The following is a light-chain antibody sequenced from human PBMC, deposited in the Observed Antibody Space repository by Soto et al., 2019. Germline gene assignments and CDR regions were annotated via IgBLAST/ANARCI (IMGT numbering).Light chain of an antibody. V-gene: IGKV1-5*03. CDR3: QQYNSYSRT. J-gene: IGKJ1*01. CDR2: KAS. Sequence: DIQLTQSPSALSASDVSRVTTTIRASQSISSWLAWYQQKPGKAPKLLIYKASSLESGVPSRFSGSGSGTEFTLTISSLQPDDFATYYCQQYNSYSRTFGQGTKV. CDR1: QSISSW.